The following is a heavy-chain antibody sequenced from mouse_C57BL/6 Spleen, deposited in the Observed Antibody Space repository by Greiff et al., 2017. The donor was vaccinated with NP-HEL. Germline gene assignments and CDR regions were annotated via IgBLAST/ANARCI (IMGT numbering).Heavy chain of an antibody. CDR3: AREGAGWYFDV. Sequence: VQLQQSGPELVKPGASVKISCKASGYSFTSYYIHWVKQRPGQGLEWIGWIYPGSGNTKYNEKFKGKATLTADTSSSTAYMQLSSLTSEDSAVYYCAREGAGWYFDVWGTGTTVTVSS. D-gene: IGHD3-3*01. CDR1: GYSFTSYY. CDR2: IYPGSGNT. V-gene: IGHV1-66*01. J-gene: IGHJ1*03.